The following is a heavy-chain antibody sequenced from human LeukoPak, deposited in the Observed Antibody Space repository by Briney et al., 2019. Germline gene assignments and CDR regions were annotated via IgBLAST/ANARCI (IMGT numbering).Heavy chain of an antibody. CDR2: VSGSGGST. CDR3: AKARTAMVYYFDY. D-gene: IGHD5-18*01. J-gene: IGHJ4*02. V-gene: IGHV3-23*01. CDR1: GFTLSSYA. Sequence: GGSLRLSCAASGFTLSSYAMSWVRQAPGKGLEWVSDVSGSGGSTFYADSVKGRFTISRDNSRNTLYLQMNSLRAEDTAVYYCAKARTAMVYYFDYWGQGTLVTVSS.